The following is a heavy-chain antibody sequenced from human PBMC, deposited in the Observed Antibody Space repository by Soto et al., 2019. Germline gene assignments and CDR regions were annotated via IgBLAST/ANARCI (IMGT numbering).Heavy chain of an antibody. J-gene: IGHJ6*03. CDR2: IDKSGTS. Sequence: SETLSLTCSVSGGTMTSSSWTWIRQTARDGLEWIGSIDKSGTSHYNPSLQSRVTVTADTSKNQFSLRLNSVTAADTAVYYCAKQWARTIWEDFYMDIWGRGTTVTVSS. CDR1: GGTMTSSS. CDR3: AKQWARTIWEDFYMDI. V-gene: IGHV4-59*08. D-gene: IGHD1-26*01.